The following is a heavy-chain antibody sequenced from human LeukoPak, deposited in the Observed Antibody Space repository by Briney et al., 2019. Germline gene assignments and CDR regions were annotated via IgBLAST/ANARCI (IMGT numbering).Heavy chain of an antibody. Sequence: SETLSLTCTVSGGSISSSSYYWGWIRQPPGKGLEWIGSIYYSGSTYYNPSLKSRVTISVDTSKNQFSLKLSFVTAADTAVYYCARDTSVAGIYYFDYWGQGTLVTVSS. CDR1: GGSISSSSYY. D-gene: IGHD6-19*01. J-gene: IGHJ4*02. CDR2: IYYSGST. V-gene: IGHV4-39*02. CDR3: ARDTSVAGIYYFDY.